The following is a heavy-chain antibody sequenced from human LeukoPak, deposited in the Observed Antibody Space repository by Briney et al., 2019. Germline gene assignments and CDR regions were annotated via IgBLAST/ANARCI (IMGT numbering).Heavy chain of an antibody. CDR1: GFTFDDYA. CDR3: AKAVGAYSSGWYDY. Sequence: GGSLRPSCAASGFTFDDYAMHWVRQAPGKGLEWVSGISWNSGSIGYADSVKGRFTISRDNAKNSLYLQMSSLRAEDTALYYCAKAVGAYSSGWYDYWGQGTLVTVSS. V-gene: IGHV3-9*01. CDR2: ISWNSGSI. J-gene: IGHJ4*02. D-gene: IGHD6-19*01.